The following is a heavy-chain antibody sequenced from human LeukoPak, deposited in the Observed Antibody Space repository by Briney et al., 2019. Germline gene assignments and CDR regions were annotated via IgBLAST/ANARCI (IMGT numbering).Heavy chain of an antibody. V-gene: IGHV3-7*01. CDR3: ARDSVVWGAFGGVIVIPETSFDY. CDR2: IKQDGSEK. Sequence: GGSLRLSCAASGFTFSSYWMSWVRQAPGKGLEWVANIKQDGSEKYYVDSVKGRFTTSRDNAKNSLYLQMNSLRAEDTAVYYCARDSVVWGAFGGVIVIPETSFDYWGQGTLVTVSS. D-gene: IGHD3-16*02. J-gene: IGHJ4*02. CDR1: GFTFSSYW.